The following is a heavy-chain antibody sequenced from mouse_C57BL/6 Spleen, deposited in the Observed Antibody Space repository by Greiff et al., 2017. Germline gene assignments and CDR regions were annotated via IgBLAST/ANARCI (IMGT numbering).Heavy chain of an antibody. Sequence: VKLQESGPGLVQPSQSLSITCTVSGFSLTSYGVHWVRQSPGKGLEWLGVIWRGGSTDYNAAFMSRLSITKDNSKSQVFFKMNSLQADDTAIYYCAKRRDGPYYAMDYWGQGTSVTVSS. J-gene: IGHJ4*01. D-gene: IGHD2-3*01. CDR1: GFSLTSYG. CDR3: AKRRDGPYYAMDY. V-gene: IGHV2-5*01. CDR2: IWRGGST.